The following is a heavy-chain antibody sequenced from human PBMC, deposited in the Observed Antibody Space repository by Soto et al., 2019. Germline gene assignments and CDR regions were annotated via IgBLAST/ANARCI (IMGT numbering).Heavy chain of an antibody. CDR2: ISYDGSNK. CDR3: AKIVSAGSRGFMDDY. CDR1: GFTFSSYG. J-gene: IGHJ4*02. D-gene: IGHD6-19*01. V-gene: IGHV3-30*18. Sequence: PGGSLRLSCAASGFTFSSYGMHWVRQAPGKGLEWVAVISYDGSNKYYADSVKGRFTIPRDNSKNTLYLQMNSLRAEDTAVYYCAKIVSAGSRGFMDDYWGQGTLVTVSS.